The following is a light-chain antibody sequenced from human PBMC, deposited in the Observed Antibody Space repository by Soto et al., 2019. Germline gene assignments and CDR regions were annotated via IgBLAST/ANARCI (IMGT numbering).Light chain of an antibody. CDR2: KAS. Sequence: DIQMTQSPSTLSASVGDRVTITCRASQSISSWLAWYQQKPGKAPKLLIYKASTLESGVPSRFSGSGSGTEFTLTISSLQPDDFATYSCQQYSSFSYTFGQGTKMEI. CDR1: QSISSW. V-gene: IGKV1-5*03. CDR3: QQYSSFSYT. J-gene: IGKJ2*01.